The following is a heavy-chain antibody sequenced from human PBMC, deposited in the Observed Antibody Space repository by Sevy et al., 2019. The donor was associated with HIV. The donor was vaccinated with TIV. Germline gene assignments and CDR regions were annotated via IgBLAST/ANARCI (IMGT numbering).Heavy chain of an antibody. CDR1: GFTLSHRA. D-gene: IGHD3-10*01. CDR2: ISYNGDDK. V-gene: IGHV3-30-3*01. J-gene: IGHJ4*02. CDR3: ARDRGTPPTAILHHFDH. Sequence: GGSLRLSCRASGFTLSHRALHWVRQTPGMGLEWIASISYNGDDKVYADSVEGRFTIQRDNSENTLYLQMTSLRTEDTGVYFCARDRGTPPTAILHHFDHWGLGTLVTVSS.